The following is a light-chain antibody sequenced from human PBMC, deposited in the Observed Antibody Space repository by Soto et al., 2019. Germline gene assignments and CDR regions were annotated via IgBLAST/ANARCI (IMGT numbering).Light chain of an antibody. CDR3: AAWDDSLNGPV. Sequence: QSVLTQPPSVSGTPGQRVTISCSGSSSNVGVNAVNWYQQLPGTAPKLLMYTTNQRPSGVPDRFSGSKSGTSASLAISGLQSEDEADYSCAAWDDSLNGPVFGGGTKVTVL. V-gene: IGLV1-44*01. CDR2: TTN. CDR1: SSNVGVNA. J-gene: IGLJ3*02.